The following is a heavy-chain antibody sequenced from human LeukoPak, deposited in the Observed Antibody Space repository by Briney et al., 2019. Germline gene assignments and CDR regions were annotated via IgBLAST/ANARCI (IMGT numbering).Heavy chain of an antibody. CDR1: GYTFTSYY. V-gene: IGHV1-46*01. CDR3: ARGGGHDPDYYYYYGMDV. J-gene: IGHJ6*02. Sequence: ASVKVSCKASGYTFTSYYMHWVRQAPGQGLEWMGIINPSGGSTSYAQKFQGRVTMTRDTSTSTVYMELSSLRSEDTAVYYCARGGGHDPDYYYYYGMDVWGQGTTVTVSS. CDR2: INPSGGST. D-gene: IGHD5-12*01.